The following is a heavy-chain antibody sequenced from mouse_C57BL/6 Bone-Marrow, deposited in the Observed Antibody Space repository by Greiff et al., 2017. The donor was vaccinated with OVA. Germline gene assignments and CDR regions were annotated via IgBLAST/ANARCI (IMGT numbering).Heavy chain of an antibody. CDR3: ARGNFGSSFYAMDY. Sequence: EVQLQQSVAELVRPGASVKLSCTASGFNIKNTYMPWVKQRPEQGLEWIGRIDPANDNTKYAPKFQGKATMTADTSSNTAYLQLSSLSSEDTAVYCCARGNFGSSFYAMDYWGQGTSVTVSS. CDR1: GFNIKNTY. J-gene: IGHJ4*01. CDR2: IDPANDNT. D-gene: IGHD1-1*01. V-gene: IGHV14-3*01.